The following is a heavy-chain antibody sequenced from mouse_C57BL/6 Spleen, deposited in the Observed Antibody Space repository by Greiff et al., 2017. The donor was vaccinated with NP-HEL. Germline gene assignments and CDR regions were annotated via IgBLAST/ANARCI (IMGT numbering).Heavy chain of an antibody. CDR1: GYTFTSYW. Sequence: QVQLQQPGAELVKPGASVKMSCKASGYTFTSYWITWVKQRPGQGLEWIGDIYPGSGSTNYNEKFKSKATLTVDTSSSPAYMQLSSLPSEDSAVCYSARDNIVDDYYDLDYWGQGTTLTVSS. V-gene: IGHV1-55*01. J-gene: IGHJ2*01. D-gene: IGHD1-1*01. CDR3: ARDNIVDDYYDLDY. CDR2: IYPGSGST.